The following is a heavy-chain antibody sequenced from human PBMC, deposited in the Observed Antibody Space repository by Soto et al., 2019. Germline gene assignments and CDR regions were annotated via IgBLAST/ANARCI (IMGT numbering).Heavy chain of an antibody. Sequence: SLRLSCETSGFTFSNYWMNWVRQAPGKGLEWVANIKQDGSEKFYVDSVKGRFTISRGNAKNSLFLQMNSLRAEDTAVYYCARGYYDYVWGNYRAYLVFDYWGQGTLVTVSS. V-gene: IGHV3-7*03. CDR1: GFTFSNYW. CDR2: IKQDGSEK. J-gene: IGHJ4*02. D-gene: IGHD3-16*02. CDR3: ARGYYDYVWGNYRAYLVFDY.